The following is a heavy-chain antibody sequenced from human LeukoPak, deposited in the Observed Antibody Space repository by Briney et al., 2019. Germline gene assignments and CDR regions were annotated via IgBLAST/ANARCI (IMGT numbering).Heavy chain of an antibody. CDR3: AKYRGTPG. Sequence: GGSLRLSCAASRFTFSTYGMSWVRQAPGKGLEWVSAITGSGGSTYYADSVKGRFTISRDNSKNTLYLQMNSLRVEDTAFYYCAKYRGTPGWGQGTLVTVSS. CDR2: ITGSGGST. CDR1: RFTFSTYG. V-gene: IGHV3-23*01. J-gene: IGHJ4*02. D-gene: IGHD3-16*02.